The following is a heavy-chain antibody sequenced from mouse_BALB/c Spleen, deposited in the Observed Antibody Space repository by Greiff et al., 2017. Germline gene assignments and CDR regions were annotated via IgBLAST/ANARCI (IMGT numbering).Heavy chain of an antibody. J-gene: IGHJ4*01. CDR3: ARESYGNPYYYAMDY. Sequence: EVQGVESGGGLVKPGGSLKLSCAASGFTFSSYAMSWVRQTPEKRLEWVASISSGGSTYYPDSVKGRFTISRDNARNILYLQMSSLRSEDTAMYYCARESYGNPYYYAMDYWGQGTSVTVSS. D-gene: IGHD2-1*01. V-gene: IGHV5-6-5*01. CDR1: GFTFSSYA. CDR2: ISSGGST.